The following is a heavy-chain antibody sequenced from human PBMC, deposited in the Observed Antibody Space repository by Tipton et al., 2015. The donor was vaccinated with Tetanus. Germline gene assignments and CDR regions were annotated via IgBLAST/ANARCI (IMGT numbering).Heavy chain of an antibody. CDR2: THYSGNT. Sequence: TLSLTCTVSGGSISSYYCSWVRQPPGKGLEWIGHTHYSGNTNYNSSLWSRVTISLDTSKNQFSLKVSSVTAADTAVYYCARDDYYDGRGLYYYGLDVWGQGTTVTVSS. CDR3: ARDDYYDGRGLYYYGLDV. V-gene: IGHV4-59*12. J-gene: IGHJ6*02. D-gene: IGHD3-22*01. CDR1: GGSISSYY.